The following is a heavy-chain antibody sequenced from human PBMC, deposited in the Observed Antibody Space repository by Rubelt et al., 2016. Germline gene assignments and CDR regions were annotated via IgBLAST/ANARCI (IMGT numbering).Heavy chain of an antibody. CDR2: INHSGST. CDR1: GGSFSGYY. CDR3: ARGGHRDGYNYHFDY. D-gene: IGHD5-24*01. Sequence: QVQLQQWGAGLLKPSETLSLTCAVYGGSFSGYYWSWIRQPPGKGLEWIGEINHSGSTNYNQSLKSRVTISVDTSKNQFSLNVSSVTAADKAGYYCARGGHRDGYNYHFDYWGQGTLVTVSS. J-gene: IGHJ4*02. V-gene: IGHV4-34*01.